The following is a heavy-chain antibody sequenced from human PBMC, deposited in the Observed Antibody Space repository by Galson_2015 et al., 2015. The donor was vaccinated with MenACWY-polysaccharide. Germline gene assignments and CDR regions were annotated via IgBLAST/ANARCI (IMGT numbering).Heavy chain of an antibody. CDR3: ARAVPVIVATAPTIRPSCCFDP. V-gene: IGHV4-61*02. D-gene: IGHD2/OR15-2a*01. CDR2: IYTSGST. CDR1: GASISSGVYY. J-gene: IGHJ5*02. Sequence: TLSLTCPVYGASISSGVYYWSWIRQPAGKGLEWIGRIYTSGSTNYNPSLKSRVARSVDTSKNQFSLKLTSVTAADTAVYYCARAVPVIVATAPTIRPSCCFDPWGQGTLVTVSS.